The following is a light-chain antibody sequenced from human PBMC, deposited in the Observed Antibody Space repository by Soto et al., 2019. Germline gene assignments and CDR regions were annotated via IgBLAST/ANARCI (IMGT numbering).Light chain of an antibody. J-gene: IGLJ3*02. V-gene: IGLV2-11*01. CDR1: SSDVGGYNY. Sequence: QSALTQPRSVSGSPGQSVTISCTGTSSDVGGYNYVSWYQHHPGKAPNVMIYDVNKRPSGVPDRFSGSKSGNTASLTISGLQAEDEADYYCCSYRDSDTWVFGGGTQLTVL. CDR3: CSYRDSDTWV. CDR2: DVN.